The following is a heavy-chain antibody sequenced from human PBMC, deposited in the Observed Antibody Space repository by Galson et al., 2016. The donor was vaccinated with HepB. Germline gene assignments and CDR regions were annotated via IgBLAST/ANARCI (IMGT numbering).Heavy chain of an antibody. D-gene: IGHD2-2*01. CDR1: GFTFSIYA. V-gene: IGHV3-15*01. Sequence: SLRLSCAVSGFTFSIYAMSWVRQAPGKGLEWVGRIKSKIDDGTADYAAPVKGRFTISRDDSKNTLSLQMNSLKTEDTAVYYCTTGHCRTSGCYGDYWGQGTLVTVSS. CDR3: TTGHCRTSGCYGDY. J-gene: IGHJ4*02. CDR2: IKSKIDDGTA.